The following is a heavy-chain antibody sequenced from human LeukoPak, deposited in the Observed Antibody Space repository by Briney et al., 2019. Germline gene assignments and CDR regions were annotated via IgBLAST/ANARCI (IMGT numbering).Heavy chain of an antibody. CDR2: INPNSGGT. D-gene: IGHD3-9*01. CDR1: GYTFTGYY. Sequence: ASVKVSCKASGYTFTGYYMHWGRQAPGQGLEWMGWINPNSGGTNYAQKFQGRVTMTRDTSISTAYMELSRLRSDDTAVYYCARSYYDILTLKDWGQGTLVTVSS. CDR3: ARSYYDILTLKD. V-gene: IGHV1-2*02. J-gene: IGHJ4*02.